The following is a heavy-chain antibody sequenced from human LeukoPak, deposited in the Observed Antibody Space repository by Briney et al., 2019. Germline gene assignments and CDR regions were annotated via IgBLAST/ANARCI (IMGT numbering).Heavy chain of an antibody. V-gene: IGHV3-30*18. J-gene: IGHJ4*02. D-gene: IGHD3-10*01. CDR3: AKDNGITMVRGVIVDYFDY. CDR1: GFTFSSYG. CDR2: ISYDGSNK. Sequence: PGGSLRLSCAASGFTFSSYGMHWVRQAPGKGLEWVAVISYDGSNKYYADSVKGRFTISRDNSKNTLYLQMNSLRAEDTAVYYCAKDNGITMVRGVIVDYFDYWGQGTLVTVSS.